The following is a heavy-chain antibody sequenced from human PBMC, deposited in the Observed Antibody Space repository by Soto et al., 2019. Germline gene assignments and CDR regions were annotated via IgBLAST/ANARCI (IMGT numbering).Heavy chain of an antibody. CDR2: IIPIFGTA. J-gene: IGHJ4*02. V-gene: IGHV1-69*12. D-gene: IGHD5-18*01. CDR3: ARDPLDSYGYFDY. Sequence: QVQLVQSGAEVKKPGSSVKVSCKASGGTFSSYAISWVRQAPGQGLEWMGGIIPIFGTANYAQKFQGRVTITADESTSPAYMELSSLRSEDTAASYCARDPLDSYGYFDYWGQGTLVTVSS. CDR1: GGTFSSYA.